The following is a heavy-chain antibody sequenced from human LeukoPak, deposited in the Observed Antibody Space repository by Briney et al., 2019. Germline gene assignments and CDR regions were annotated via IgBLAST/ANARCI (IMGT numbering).Heavy chain of an antibody. CDR1: GGSISSYY. V-gene: IGHV4-59*01. Sequence: SETLSLTCTVSGGSISSYYWSWVRQPPGKGLEWIGYIYYSGSTNYNPSLKSRVTISVVTSKNQFSLKRSSVTAADTAVYYCAREAGRNPNWFDPWGQGTLVTVSS. CDR2: IYYSGST. CDR3: AREAGRNPNWFDP. J-gene: IGHJ5*02. D-gene: IGHD6-19*01.